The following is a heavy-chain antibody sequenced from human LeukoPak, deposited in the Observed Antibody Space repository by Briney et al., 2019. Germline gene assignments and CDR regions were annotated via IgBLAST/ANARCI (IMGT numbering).Heavy chain of an antibody. CDR2: IYYSGST. J-gene: IGHJ6*03. Sequence: SETLSLTSTVSGGSIRSHYWSWIRQPPGKGLEWIGYIYYSGSTNYNPSLKSRVTISLDTSKNQFSLKLSSVTAADTAVYYCAREGTDQYYSYSMDVWGEGTTVTVSS. CDR3: AREGTDQYYSYSMDV. CDR1: GGSIRSHY. V-gene: IGHV4-59*11. D-gene: IGHD3-10*01.